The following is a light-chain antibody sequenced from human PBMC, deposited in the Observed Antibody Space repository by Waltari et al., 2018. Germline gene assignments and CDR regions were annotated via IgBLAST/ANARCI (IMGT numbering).Light chain of an antibody. V-gene: IGLV1-40*01. CDR2: GSW. Sequence: QSVLTQPPSVSGAPGQRVTISCTGSSSNIGAGYDVYWYQQLPRTAPKLLRYGSWKRPSGVPDRFSASKSGTSASLAITGLQAEDEADYYCQSFDRSLSGVIFGGGTKLTVL. J-gene: IGLJ2*01. CDR1: SSNIGAGYD. CDR3: QSFDRSLSGVI.